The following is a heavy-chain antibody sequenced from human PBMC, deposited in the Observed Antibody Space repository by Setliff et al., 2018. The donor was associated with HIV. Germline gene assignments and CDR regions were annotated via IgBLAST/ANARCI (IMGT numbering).Heavy chain of an antibody. CDR1: GFTFSSFA. CDR3: ARSVIGYYYYGMDV. CDR2: ISGSGSDT. Sequence: LRLSCAASGFTFSSFAMSWVRQVPGKGLEWVSAISGSGSDTYYADSVKGRFTISRDNSKNTLYLQMNSLRAEDTAVCYCARSVIGYYYYGMDVWGQGTLVTISS. D-gene: IGHD3-10*01. J-gene: IGHJ6*02. V-gene: IGHV3-23*01.